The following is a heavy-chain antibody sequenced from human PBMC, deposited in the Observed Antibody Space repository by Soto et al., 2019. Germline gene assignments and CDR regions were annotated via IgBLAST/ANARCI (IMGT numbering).Heavy chain of an antibody. CDR2: ISAYNGNT. CDR3: ARDRITIFGVVALPYYYSGMDV. CDR1: GYTFTSYG. J-gene: IGHJ6*02. V-gene: IGHV1-18*01. D-gene: IGHD3-3*01. Sequence: QVQLVQSGAEVKKPGASVKVSCKASGYTFTSYGISWVRQAPGQGLEWMGWISAYNGNTNYAQKLQGRVTMTTDTSTSTAYMELRSLRSDDTAVYYCARDRITIFGVVALPYYYSGMDVWGQGTTVTVSS.